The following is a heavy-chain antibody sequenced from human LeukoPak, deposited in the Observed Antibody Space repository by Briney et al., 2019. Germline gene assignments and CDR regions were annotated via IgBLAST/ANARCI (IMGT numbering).Heavy chain of an antibody. CDR3: AKTKAAAGLNYFDY. Sequence: GGSLRLSCAASGSTFSSYAMSWVRQAPGKGLEWVSAISGSGGSTYYADSVKGRFTISRDNSKNTPYLQMNSLRAEDTAVYYCAKTKAAAGLNYFDYWGQGTLVTVSS. V-gene: IGHV3-23*01. CDR1: GSTFSSYA. J-gene: IGHJ4*02. D-gene: IGHD6-13*01. CDR2: ISGSGGST.